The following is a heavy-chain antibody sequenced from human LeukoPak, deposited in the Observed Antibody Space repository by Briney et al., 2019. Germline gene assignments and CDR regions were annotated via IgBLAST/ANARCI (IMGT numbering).Heavy chain of an antibody. CDR3: ATLGDVLRLFPLISLDGMDV. CDR1: GYTFTGYY. J-gene: IGHJ6*02. D-gene: IGHD3-3*01. Sequence: GASVKVSCKASGYTFTGYYMHWVRQAPGQGLEWMGWISPYNGNTNYAQKFQGRVTMTTDTATSTAYMELRSLRSDDTAVYYCATLGDVLRLFPLISLDGMDVWGQGTTVTVSS. CDR2: ISPYNGNT. V-gene: IGHV1-18*04.